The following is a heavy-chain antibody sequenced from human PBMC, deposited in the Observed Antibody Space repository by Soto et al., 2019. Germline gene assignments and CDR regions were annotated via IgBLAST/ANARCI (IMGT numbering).Heavy chain of an antibody. CDR1: GGTFSIYG. CDR3: ATSVGIAPTGEDGMDV. D-gene: IGHD2-8*02. J-gene: IGHJ6*02. Sequence: QVQLVQSGAEVKKTGSSVKVSCKASGGTFSIYGVSWVRQAPGQGPEWIRGIIPILTTPNYAQKFHGRVTIVADESTTTVYMELSSLKSADTAVYYCATSVGIAPTGEDGMDVWGQGTSVTVSS. V-gene: IGHV1-69*01. CDR2: IIPILTTP.